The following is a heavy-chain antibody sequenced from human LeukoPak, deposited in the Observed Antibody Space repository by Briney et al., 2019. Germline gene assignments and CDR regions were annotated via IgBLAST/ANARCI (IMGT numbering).Heavy chain of an antibody. V-gene: IGHV1-2*02. CDR2: INPNSGGT. D-gene: IGHD3-3*01. Sequence: ASVTVSCKASGYTFTGYYMHWVRQAPGQGLEWMGWINPNSGGTNYAQKFQGRVTMTRDTSISTAYMELSRLRSDDTAVYYCARDDVGDVLRFLEWLSPTYYFDYWGQGTLVTVSA. CDR1: GYTFTGYY. CDR3: ARDDVGDVLRFLEWLSPTYYFDY. J-gene: IGHJ4*02.